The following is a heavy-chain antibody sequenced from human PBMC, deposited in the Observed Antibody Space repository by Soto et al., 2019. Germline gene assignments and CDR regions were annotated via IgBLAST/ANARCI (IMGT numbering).Heavy chain of an antibody. CDR1: DGSLNGYF. CDR3: ARRGRYCSSRTSCYFYFDS. V-gene: IGHV4-34*01. J-gene: IGHJ4*02. Sequence: PSETLSLTCGVNDGSLNGYFWSWIRQSPGKGLEWIGEINPSGSTSHNPSLKSRVTQSIDTSKNQFSLRLSSVTAADSAIYYCARRGRYCSSRTSCYFYFDSWVQGTLVTVSS. CDR2: INPSGST. D-gene: IGHD2-2*01.